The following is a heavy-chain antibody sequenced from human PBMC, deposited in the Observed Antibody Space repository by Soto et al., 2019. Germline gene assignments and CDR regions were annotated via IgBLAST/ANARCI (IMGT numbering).Heavy chain of an antibody. CDR2: ISAYNGNT. V-gene: IGHV1-18*01. D-gene: IGHD1-26*01. CDR3: ARRHPVGATGENWFDP. J-gene: IGHJ5*02. Sequence: QVQLVQSGAEVKKPGASVKVSCKASGYTFTSYGISWVRQAPGQGLEWMGWISAYNGNTNYAQKLQGRVTRTTDTSTSTAYMELRSLSSDDTAVYYCARRHPVGATGENWFDPWGQGTLVTVCS. CDR1: GYTFTSYG.